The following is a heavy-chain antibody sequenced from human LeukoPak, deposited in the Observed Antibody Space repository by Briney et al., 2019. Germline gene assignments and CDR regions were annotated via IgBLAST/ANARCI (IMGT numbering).Heavy chain of an antibody. Sequence: PGGSLRLSCAASGFTFSSYWMSWVRQAPGKGLEWVANIKQDGSDKYYVYSVKGRFTISRDNAKNSLYVQMNSLRAEDTAVYYCARVALWFGEYYFDYWGQGTLVTVSS. CDR3: ARVALWFGEYYFDY. CDR1: GFTFSSYW. V-gene: IGHV3-7*01. CDR2: IKQDGSDK. J-gene: IGHJ4*02. D-gene: IGHD3-10*01.